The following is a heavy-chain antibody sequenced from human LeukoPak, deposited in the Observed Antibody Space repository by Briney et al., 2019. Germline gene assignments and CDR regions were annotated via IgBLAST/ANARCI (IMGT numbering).Heavy chain of an antibody. D-gene: IGHD3-16*02. V-gene: IGHV1-18*04. CDR3: ARGDYVWGSYRYNFDY. J-gene: IGHJ4*02. Sequence: ASVRVSCKAAGYTFTGYYMHWVGQAPGHGLEWLGWISAYNSKKNYAQKLQGRVTMTTDTSKSTAYMDLRSLRSDDTAVYYCARGDYVWGSYRYNFDYWGQGTLVTVSS. CDR1: GYTFTGYY. CDR2: ISAYNSKK.